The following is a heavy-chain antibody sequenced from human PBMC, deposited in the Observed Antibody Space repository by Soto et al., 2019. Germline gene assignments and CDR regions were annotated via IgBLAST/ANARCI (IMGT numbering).Heavy chain of an antibody. V-gene: IGHV4-59*08. Sequence: QVQLQESGPGLVKPSETLSLTCNVSGASITTYYWSWIRQPPGKGLEWIGYIYYSGHINYNPSLKSRVTISVDTSKNQFSLKLSAVTAADTAVYYCARHGATTWGGFFVSWGLGTLVSVSS. CDR1: GASITTYY. CDR2: IYYSGHI. CDR3: ARHGATTWGGFFVS. D-gene: IGHD1-26*01. J-gene: IGHJ4*02.